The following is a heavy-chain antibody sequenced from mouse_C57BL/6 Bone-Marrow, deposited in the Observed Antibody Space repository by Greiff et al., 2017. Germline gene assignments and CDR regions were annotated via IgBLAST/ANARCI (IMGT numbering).Heavy chain of an antibody. CDR3: ARSAGWRAGHGAMDD. CDR1: GYTFTSYW. D-gene: IGHD2-3*01. V-gene: IGHV1-61*01. CDR2: IYPSDSET. J-gene: IGHJ4*01. Sequence: QVQLQQPGAELVRPGSSVKLSCKASGYTFTSYWMDWVKQRPGQGLEWIGNIYPSDSETNYNQKFKDKATLTVDNSSSTAYMQLSSLTSEGSAVYDCARSAGWRAGHGAMDDWGQGTSVTVSS.